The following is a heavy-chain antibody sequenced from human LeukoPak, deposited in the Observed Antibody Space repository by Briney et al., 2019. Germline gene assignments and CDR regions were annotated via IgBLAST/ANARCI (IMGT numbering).Heavy chain of an antibody. V-gene: IGHV4-38-2*01. D-gene: IGHD2-15*01. CDR2: IYHSGST. CDR1: GYPISSGYY. Sequence: PSETLSLTCAVSGYPISSGYYWGWIRQPPGKGLKWIGSIYHSGSTYYNPSLKSRVTISVDTSKNQFSLKLSSVTAADTAVYYCARHDCGGSCYFAFDIWGQGTMVTVSS. CDR3: ARHDCGGSCYFAFDI. J-gene: IGHJ3*02.